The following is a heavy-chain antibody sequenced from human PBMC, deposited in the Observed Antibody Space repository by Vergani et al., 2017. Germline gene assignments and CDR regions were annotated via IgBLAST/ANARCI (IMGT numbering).Heavy chain of an antibody. V-gene: IGHV4-59*01. CDR1: GRSISSYY. CDR2: IYYSGST. J-gene: IGHJ5*02. D-gene: IGHD6-13*01. CDR3: ARSSGHSSSLTWFDP. Sequence: QVQLQESGPGLVKPSETLSLTCTVSGRSISSYYWSWIRQPPGKGLEWIGYIYYSGSTNYNPSLKSRVTISVDTSKNQFSLKLSSVTAADTAVYYCARSSGHSSSLTWFDPWGQGTLVTVSS.